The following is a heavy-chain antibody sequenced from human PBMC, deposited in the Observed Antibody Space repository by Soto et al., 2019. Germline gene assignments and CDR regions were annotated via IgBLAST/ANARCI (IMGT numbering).Heavy chain of an antibody. CDR3: ARMGGAGGFLEWDNWFDP. Sequence: QVQLVESGGGVVQPGRSLRLSCAASGFTFSSYAMHWVRQAPGKGLEWVAVISYDGSNKYYADSVKGRFTISRDNSKNTLYLQMTSLRAEDTAVYYCARMGGAGGFLEWDNWFDPWGQGTLVTVSS. V-gene: IGHV3-30-3*01. CDR1: GFTFSSYA. D-gene: IGHD3-3*01. CDR2: ISYDGSNK. J-gene: IGHJ5*02.